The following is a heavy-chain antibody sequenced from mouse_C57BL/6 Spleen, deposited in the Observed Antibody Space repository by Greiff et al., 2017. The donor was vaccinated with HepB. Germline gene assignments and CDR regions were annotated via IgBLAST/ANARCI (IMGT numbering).Heavy chain of an antibody. CDR1: GYAFSSYW. Sequence: QVQLKESGAELVKPGASVKISCKASGYAFSSYWMNWVKQRPGKGLEWIGQIYPGDGDTNYNGKFKGKATLTADKSSSTAYMQLSSLTSEDSAVYFCARSADGYPNYFDYWGQGTTLTVSS. D-gene: IGHD2-3*01. CDR3: ARSADGYPNYFDY. V-gene: IGHV1-80*01. J-gene: IGHJ2*01. CDR2: IYPGDGDT.